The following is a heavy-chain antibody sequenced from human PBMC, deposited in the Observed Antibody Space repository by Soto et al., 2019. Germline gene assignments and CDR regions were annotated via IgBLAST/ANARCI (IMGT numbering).Heavy chain of an antibody. V-gene: IGHV3-33*01. CDR3: ARGQLPAATTYFDF. Sequence: PGGSRRLSWAASGFTFSSYAIHWVRQAPGKGLEWVAIIWFDGSNKYYADSVKGRFSISRDNSKNTLFLQMDSLRAEDTAVYYCARGQLPAATTYFDFWGQGTLVTVSS. CDR2: IWFDGSNK. D-gene: IGHD2-15*01. J-gene: IGHJ4*02. CDR1: GFTFSSYA.